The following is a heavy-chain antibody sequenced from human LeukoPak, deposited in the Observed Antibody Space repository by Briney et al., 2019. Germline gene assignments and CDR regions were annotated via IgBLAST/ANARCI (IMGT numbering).Heavy chain of an antibody. D-gene: IGHD2-15*01. CDR3: ARVHCSGGSCYSWYFDY. CDR2: ISSSGSTI. J-gene: IGHJ4*02. CDR1: GFTFSDYY. Sequence: NPGGSLRLSCAASGFTFSDYYMSWIRQAPGKGLEWVSYISSSGSTIYYADSVKGRFTISRDNAKNSLYLQMNSLRAEDTAVYYCARVHCSGGSCYSWYFDYWGQGTLVTVSS. V-gene: IGHV3-11*01.